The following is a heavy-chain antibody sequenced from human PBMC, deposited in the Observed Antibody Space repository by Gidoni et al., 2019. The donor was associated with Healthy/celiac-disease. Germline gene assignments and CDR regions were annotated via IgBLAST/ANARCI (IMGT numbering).Heavy chain of an antibody. Sequence: QVQLVESGGGVVQPGRSLSLSCAASGFTFSSYAMHWVRQAPGKGLEWVAVISYDGSNKYYADSVKGRFTISRDNSKNTLYLQMNSLRAEDTAVYYCARVGMEWELLHIDYWGQGTLVTVSS. CDR2: ISYDGSNK. CDR1: GFTFSSYA. CDR3: ARVGMEWELLHIDY. D-gene: IGHD1-26*01. J-gene: IGHJ4*02. V-gene: IGHV3-30*04.